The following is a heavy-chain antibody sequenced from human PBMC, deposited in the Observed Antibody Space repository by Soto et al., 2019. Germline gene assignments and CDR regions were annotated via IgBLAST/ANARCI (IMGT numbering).Heavy chain of an antibody. V-gene: IGHV3-23*01. J-gene: IGHJ5*02. CDR2: ISGSGGST. CDR3: ANWRSSSYWFDP. Sequence: GSLRLSCAASGFTFSSYAMSWVRQAPGKGLGWVSAISGSGGSTYYADSVKGRFTISRDNSKNTLDLQMNSLRAADTAVYYCANWRSSSYWFDPWGQGTLVTVSS. D-gene: IGHD6-13*01. CDR1: GFTFSSYA.